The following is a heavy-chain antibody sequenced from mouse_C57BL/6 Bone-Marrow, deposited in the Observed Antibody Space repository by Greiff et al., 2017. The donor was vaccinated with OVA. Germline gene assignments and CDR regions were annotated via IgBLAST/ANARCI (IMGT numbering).Heavy chain of an antibody. J-gene: IGHJ2*01. Sequence: EVMLVESGGGLVQPGGSLSLSCAASGFTFTDYYMSWVRQPPGKALEWLGFIRNKANGYTTEYSASVKGRFTISRDNSQSILYLQMNALRAEDSATYYCARYIGCYEHFDYWGQGTTLTVSS. CDR1: GFTFTDYY. CDR3: ARYIGCYEHFDY. V-gene: IGHV7-3*01. D-gene: IGHD1-1*02. CDR2: IRNKANGYTT.